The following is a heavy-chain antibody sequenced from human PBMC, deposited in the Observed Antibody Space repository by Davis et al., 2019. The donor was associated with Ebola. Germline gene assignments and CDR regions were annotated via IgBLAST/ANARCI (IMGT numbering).Heavy chain of an antibody. J-gene: IGHJ6*04. CDR3: ARGDYDVDVLIYYYYGMDV. V-gene: IGHV4-39*07. CDR2: IHYSGSA. Sequence: MPSETLSLTCTVSGGSISSDDSYWSWIRQPPGKGLEWIGSIHYSGSAYHNPSLKSRVTISVDTSKNQFSLKLSSVTAADTAVYYCARGDYDVDVLIYYYYGMDVWGKGTTVTVSS. CDR1: GGSISSDDSY. D-gene: IGHD4-17*01.